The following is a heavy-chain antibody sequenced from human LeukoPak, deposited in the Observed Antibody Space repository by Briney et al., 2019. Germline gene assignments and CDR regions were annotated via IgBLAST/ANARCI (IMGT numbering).Heavy chain of an antibody. CDR2: IRQDGSEK. D-gene: IGHD3-10*01. J-gene: IGHJ4*02. CDR3: ARLSAMVRGPEDIFYFEY. Sequence: GGSLRLSCETSGFSFSTYWMSWVRQAPGKGLEWVANIRQDGSEKYYVDSVKGRFTISRDIAKQSVFLQMNSLRAEDTAVYYCARLSAMVRGPEDIFYFEYWGLGTLVTVSS. CDR1: GFSFSTYW. V-gene: IGHV3-7*01.